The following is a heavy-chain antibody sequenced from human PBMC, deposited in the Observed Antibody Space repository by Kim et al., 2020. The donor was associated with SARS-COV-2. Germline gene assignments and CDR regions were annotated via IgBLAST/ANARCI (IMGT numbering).Heavy chain of an antibody. CDR1: GFTFSSYW. CDR3: ARAGIAVAGTLYYYGMDV. D-gene: IGHD6-19*01. V-gene: IGHV3-7*03. Sequence: GGSLRLSCAASGFTFSSYWMSWVRQAPGKGLEWVANIKQDGSEKYYVDSVKGRFTISRDNAKNSLYLQMNSLRAEDTAVYYCARAGIAVAGTLYYYGMDVWGQGTTVTVSS. J-gene: IGHJ6*02. CDR2: IKQDGSEK.